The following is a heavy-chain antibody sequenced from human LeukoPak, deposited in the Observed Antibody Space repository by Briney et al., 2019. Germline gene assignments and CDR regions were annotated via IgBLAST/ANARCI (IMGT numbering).Heavy chain of an antibody. CDR2: ISYDGSNK. D-gene: IGHD6-19*01. CDR1: GFTFSSYA. J-gene: IGHJ4*02. Sequence: PGGSLRLSCAASGFTFSSYAMHWVRQAPGKGLEWVAVISYDGSNKYYADSVKGRFTISRDNSKNTLYLQMNSLRAEDTAVYYCARDRQWLVRQPPAYYFDYWGQGTLVTVSS. CDR3: ARDRQWLVRQPPAYYFDY. V-gene: IGHV3-30-3*01.